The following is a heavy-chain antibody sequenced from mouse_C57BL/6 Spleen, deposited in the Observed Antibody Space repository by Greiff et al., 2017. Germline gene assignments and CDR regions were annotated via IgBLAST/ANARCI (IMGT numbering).Heavy chain of an antibody. CDR3: ARLGSDSSGPSY. D-gene: IGHD3-2*02. V-gene: IGHV1-69*01. Sequence: VQLQQPGAELVMPGASVKLSCKASGYTFTSYWMHWVKQRPGQGLEWIGEIDPSDSYTNYNQKFKGKSTLTVDKSSSTAYMQLSSLTSEDSAVYDCARLGSDSSGPSYWGQGTLVTVSA. CDR2: IDPSDSYT. J-gene: IGHJ3*01. CDR1: GYTFTSYW.